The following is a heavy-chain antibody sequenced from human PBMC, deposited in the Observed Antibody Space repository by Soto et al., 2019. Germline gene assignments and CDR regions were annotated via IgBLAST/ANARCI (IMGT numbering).Heavy chain of an antibody. CDR1: GYTFTSYG. V-gene: IGHV1-18*01. Sequence: ASVKVSCKASGYTFTSYGISWVRQAPGQGLEWMGWISAYNGNTNYAQKLQGRVTMTTDTSTSTAYMELRSLRSDDTAVYYCARDLRLDCTNGVCFSENWFDPWG. J-gene: IGHJ5*02. D-gene: IGHD2-8*01. CDR3: ARDLRLDCTNGVCFSENWFDP. CDR2: ISAYNGNT.